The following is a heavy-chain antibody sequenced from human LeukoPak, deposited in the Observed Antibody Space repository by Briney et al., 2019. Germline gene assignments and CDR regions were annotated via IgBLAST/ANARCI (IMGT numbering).Heavy chain of an antibody. V-gene: IGHV4-31*03. CDR3: ARGEPFDY. Sequence: SQTLSLTCTVSGGSIRSGGYSWSWLRQHPGKGLEWIGYIYYTGSTYYHPSLKSRVTISIDTSKNQFSLKLSSVTAADTAVYYCARGEPFDYWGQGTLVTVSS. D-gene: IGHD1-26*01. J-gene: IGHJ4*02. CDR1: GGSIRSGGYS. CDR2: IYYTGST.